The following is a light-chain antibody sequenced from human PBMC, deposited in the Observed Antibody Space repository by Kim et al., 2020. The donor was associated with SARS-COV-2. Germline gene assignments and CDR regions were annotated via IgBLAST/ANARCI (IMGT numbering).Light chain of an antibody. J-gene: IGKJ1*01. CDR1: QSINNNY. CDR2: GAS. CDR3: LQYGSSRT. Sequence: EIVLTQSPGTLSLSPGERATLSCRASQSINNNYLAWYQQRPCQAPSLLIYGASSRASGIPDRFSGSGSGTDFTLTISRLEPEDFAVFYCLQYGSSRTFGQGTKVDIK. V-gene: IGKV3-20*01.